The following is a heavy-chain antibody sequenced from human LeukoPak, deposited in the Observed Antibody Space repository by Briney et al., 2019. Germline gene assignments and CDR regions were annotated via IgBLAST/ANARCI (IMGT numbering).Heavy chain of an antibody. J-gene: IGHJ4*02. V-gene: IGHV3-53*01. CDR3: AREAYVDYYFDY. CDR1: GFTVSSNY. Sequence: PGGSLRLSCAASGFTVSSNYTSWVRQAPGKGLEWVSVIYSGGSTYYADSVKGRFTISRDNSKNTLYLQMNSLRAEDTAVYYCAREAYVDYYFDYWGQGTLVTVSS. CDR2: IYSGGST. D-gene: IGHD4-17*01.